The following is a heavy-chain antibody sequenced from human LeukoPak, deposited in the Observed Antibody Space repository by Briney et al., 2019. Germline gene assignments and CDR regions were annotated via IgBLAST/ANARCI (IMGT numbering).Heavy chain of an antibody. CDR3: AGDHESGSYFGNNWFDP. CDR2: ISAYNGNT. J-gene: IGHJ5*02. CDR1: GYTFTSYY. Sequence: VASVKVSCKASGYTFTSYYMHWVRQAPGQGLEWRGWISAYNGNTNYAQKLQGRVTMTTDTSTSTAYMELRSLRSDDTAVYYCAGDHESGSYFGNNWFDPWGQGTLVTVSS. V-gene: IGHV1-18*04. D-gene: IGHD1-26*01.